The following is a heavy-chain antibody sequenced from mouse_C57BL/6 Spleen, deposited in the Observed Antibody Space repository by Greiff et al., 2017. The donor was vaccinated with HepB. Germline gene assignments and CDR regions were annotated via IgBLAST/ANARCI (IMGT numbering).Heavy chain of an antibody. CDR2: IRNKANNHAT. J-gene: IGHJ4*01. CDR1: GFTFSDAW. Sequence: EVKVEESGGGLVQPGGSMKLSCAASGFTFSDAWMDWVRQSPEKGLEWVAEIRNKANNHATYYAESVKGRFTISRDDSKSSVYLQMNSLRAEDTGIYYCTRRRYYEGVMDYWGQGTSVTVSS. V-gene: IGHV6-6*01. CDR3: TRRRYYEGVMDY. D-gene: IGHD2-4*01.